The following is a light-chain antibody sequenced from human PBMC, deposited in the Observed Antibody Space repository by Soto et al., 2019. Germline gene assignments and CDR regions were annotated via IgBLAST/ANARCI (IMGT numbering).Light chain of an antibody. J-gene: IGLJ2*01. CDR2: DDN. Sequence: QSVLTQPPSVSAAPGQKVTISCSGSSSNIGGNSVSWYQQLPGTAPKLLIYDDNKRPSGIPDRFSGSKSGTSATLGISGLQSEDEADYYCAAWDDSLNGNVVFGGGTQLTVX. CDR3: AAWDDSLNGNVV. CDR1: SSNIGGNS. V-gene: IGLV1-51*01.